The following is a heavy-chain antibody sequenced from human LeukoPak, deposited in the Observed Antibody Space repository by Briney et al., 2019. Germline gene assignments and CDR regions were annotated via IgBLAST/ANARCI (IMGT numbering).Heavy chain of an antibody. Sequence: GGSLRLSCAGSGFTFGGYGMHWFRQTPGKGLEWVAVIAYDGSRAFYADSVKGRFTISRDNSKNTMSVQMNSLRAEDTAVYYCARGGPRYCSSTSCYTSGLDYWGQGTLVTVSS. CDR1: GFTFGGYG. D-gene: IGHD2-2*02. V-gene: IGHV3-30*02. CDR3: ARGGPRYCSSTSCYTSGLDY. J-gene: IGHJ4*02. CDR2: IAYDGSRA.